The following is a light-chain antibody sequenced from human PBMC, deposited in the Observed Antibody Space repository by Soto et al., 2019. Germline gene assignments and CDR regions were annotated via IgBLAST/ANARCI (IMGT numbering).Light chain of an antibody. CDR1: QDITNY. J-gene: IGKJ3*01. CDR2: DAS. V-gene: IGKV1-33*01. CDR3: QHCDYLPI. Sequence: DIQMSQSPSSLSASVGDRVTITCQASQDITNYLNWYQHKPGKAPKLLIYDASMLEAGVPPRFSGSGSGKGFTLTISSLQPEDIATYYCQHCDYLPIFGPGTTVDFK.